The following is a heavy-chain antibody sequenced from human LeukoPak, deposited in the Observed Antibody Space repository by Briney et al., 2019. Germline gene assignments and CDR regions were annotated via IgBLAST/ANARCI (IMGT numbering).Heavy chain of an antibody. J-gene: IGHJ4*02. CDR3: AREGVTKYYFDY. CDR1: GGSISSYY. D-gene: IGHD4-11*01. CDR2: IYYRGST. V-gene: IGHV4-59*01. Sequence: SETLSLTCTVSGGSISSYYWSWVRQPPAKGLEWIGYIYYRGSTDYNPSLKSRVTISVDTSKNQFSLKLSSLTAADTAVYYCAREGVTKYYFDYWGQGTLVTVSS.